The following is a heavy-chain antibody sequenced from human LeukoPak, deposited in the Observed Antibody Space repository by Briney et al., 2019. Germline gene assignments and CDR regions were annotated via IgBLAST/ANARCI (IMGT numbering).Heavy chain of an antibody. Sequence: SVKVSCKASGGTFSSYAISWVRQAPGQGLEWMGRIIPILGIANYAQKFQGRVTITADKSTSTAYMELSSLRSEDTAVYYCARVPPDYNWFDPWGQGTLVTVSS. CDR1: GGTFSSYA. J-gene: IGHJ5*02. CDR3: ARVPPDYNWFDP. CDR2: IIPILGIA. V-gene: IGHV1-69*04.